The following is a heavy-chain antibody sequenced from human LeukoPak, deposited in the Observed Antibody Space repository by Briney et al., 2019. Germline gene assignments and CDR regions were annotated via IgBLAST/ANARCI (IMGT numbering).Heavy chain of an antibody. CDR1: KFTFSDYY. CDR3: TKGGHGDY. CDR2: LSGDGSDT. D-gene: IGHD2-21*02. Sequence: GGSLRLSCAASKFTFSDYYMSWVRQAPGKGLEWVSTLSGDGSDTYYADSVKGRFTISRDTSKNTLFLQMNSLRADDTAIYYCTKGGHGDYWGQGTMVTVSS. J-gene: IGHJ4*02. V-gene: IGHV3-23*01.